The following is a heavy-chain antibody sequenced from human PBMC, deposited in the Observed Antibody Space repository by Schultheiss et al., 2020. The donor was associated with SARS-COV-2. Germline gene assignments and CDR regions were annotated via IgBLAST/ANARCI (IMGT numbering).Heavy chain of an antibody. Sequence: GASLKISCAASGFTFSDYYMSWIRQAPGKGLEWVLYISSSSSYTNYADSVKGRFTISSDNANNSLYLQMNSLRAKEKAMYYSAGDVKTNGMNVWGQGATVTISS. CDR3: AGDVKTNGMNV. CDR1: GFTFSDYY. J-gene: IGHJ6*02. V-gene: IGHV3-11*06. CDR2: ISSSSSYT.